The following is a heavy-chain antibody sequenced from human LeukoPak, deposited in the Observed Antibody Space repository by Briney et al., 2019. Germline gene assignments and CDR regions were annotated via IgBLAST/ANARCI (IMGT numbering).Heavy chain of an antibody. D-gene: IGHD5-18*01. CDR3: ARSGIQLWLRPFDY. CDR1: GGSISSYY. V-gene: IGHV4-59*01. Sequence: SETLSLTCTVSGGSISSYYWSWIRQPPGKGLEWIGYIYYSGSTNYNPSLKSRVTISVDTSKNQFSLKLSSVTAADTAVYYCARSGIQLWLRPFDYWGQGTLVTVSS. CDR2: IYYSGST. J-gene: IGHJ4*02.